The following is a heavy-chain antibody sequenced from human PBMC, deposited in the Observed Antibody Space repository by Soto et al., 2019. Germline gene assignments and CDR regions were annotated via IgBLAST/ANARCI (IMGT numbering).Heavy chain of an antibody. V-gene: IGHV3-33*01. CDR3: ARDRNPYCGGDCYSTPMDV. CDR2: IWYDGSNK. Sequence: QVQLVESGGGVVQPGRSLRLSCAASGFTFSSYGMHWVRQAPGKGLEWVVVIWYDGSNKYYADSVKGRFTISRDNSKNTLYLQMNSLRAEDTAVYYCARDRNPYCGGDCYSTPMDVWGQGTKVTVSS. D-gene: IGHD2-21*02. J-gene: IGHJ6*02. CDR1: GFTFSSYG.